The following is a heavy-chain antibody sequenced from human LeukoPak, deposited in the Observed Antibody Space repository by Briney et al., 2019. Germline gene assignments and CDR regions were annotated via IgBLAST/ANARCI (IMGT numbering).Heavy chain of an antibody. CDR2: ISYDGSNK. J-gene: IGHJ3*02. CDR3: ARERSHAFDI. CDR1: GFTFSSYA. Sequence: GGSPRLSCAASGFTFSSYAMHWVRQAPGKGLEWVAVISYDGSNKYYADSVKGRFTISRDNSKNTLYLQMNSLRAEDTAVYYCARERSHAFDIWGQGTMVTVSS. V-gene: IGHV3-30-3*01.